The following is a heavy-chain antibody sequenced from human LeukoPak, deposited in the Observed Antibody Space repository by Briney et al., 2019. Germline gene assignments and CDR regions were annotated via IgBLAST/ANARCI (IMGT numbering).Heavy chain of an antibody. J-gene: IGHJ6*03. CDR1: GFTFSSYA. D-gene: IGHD3-3*01. CDR3: ARTDDFWSGYVYYYYIDV. CDR2: ISATGGKT. V-gene: IGHV3-23*01. Sequence: GGSLSLSCAASGFTFSSYAFTWVRQTPGKGLEWVSVISATGGKTYYGNSVKGRFTISRDNSNNTLYLQMNSLRADDTAVYYCARTDDFWSGYVYYYYIDVWGKGTTVTVSS.